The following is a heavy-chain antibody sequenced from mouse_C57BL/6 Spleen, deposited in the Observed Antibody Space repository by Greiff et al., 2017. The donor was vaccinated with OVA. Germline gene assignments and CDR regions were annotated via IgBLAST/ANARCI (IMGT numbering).Heavy chain of an antibody. D-gene: IGHD3-1*01. J-gene: IGHJ3*01. Sequence: QVQLQQPGAELVKPGASVKLSCKASGYTFTSYWMQWVNQRPGQGLEWIGEIDPSDSYTNYNQKFKGKATLTVDTSSSTAYMQLSSLTSEDSAVDYCARSSGRGSWFAYWGQGTLVTVSA. CDR3: ARSSGRGSWFAY. CDR2: IDPSDSYT. V-gene: IGHV1-50*01. CDR1: GYTFTSYW.